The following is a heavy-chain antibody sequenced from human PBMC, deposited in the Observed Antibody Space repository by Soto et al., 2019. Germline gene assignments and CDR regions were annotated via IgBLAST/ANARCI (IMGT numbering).Heavy chain of an antibody. J-gene: IGHJ4*02. CDR2: ISGNGGST. Sequence: EVQLLESGGGLVQPGGSLRLSCAASGFTFSSYAMSWVRQAPGKGLEWVSGISGNGGSTYYAESVRGRFTTSRDNSRDTLYLQMNSLRAEDTAVYYCAKDRLGFDSISFDIWGQGTLVTVSS. D-gene: IGHD3-22*01. CDR3: AKDRLGFDSISFDI. V-gene: IGHV3-23*01. CDR1: GFTFSSYA.